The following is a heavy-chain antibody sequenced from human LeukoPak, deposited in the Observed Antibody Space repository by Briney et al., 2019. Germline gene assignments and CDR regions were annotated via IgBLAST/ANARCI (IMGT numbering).Heavy chain of an antibody. CDR3: ARVEVTIAVSTLDP. Sequence: PGGSLRLSCAASGLTFTNAWMTWVRQAPGKGLEWVSSISSSSSYIYYADSVKGRFTISRDNAKNSLYPQMNSLRAEDTAVYYCARVEVTIAVSTLDPWGQGTLVTVSS. J-gene: IGHJ5*02. D-gene: IGHD2-15*01. CDR2: ISSSSSYI. CDR1: GLTFTNAW. V-gene: IGHV3-21*01.